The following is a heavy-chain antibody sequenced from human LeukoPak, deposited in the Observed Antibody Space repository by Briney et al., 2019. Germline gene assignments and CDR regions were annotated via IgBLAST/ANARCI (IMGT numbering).Heavy chain of an antibody. Sequence: SETLSLTCTVSGDSISSTSYYWGWIRQPPGKGLEWIGSIFYSGSTYNNPPLKSRVTISLDTSKNQFSLKLSSVTAADTAVYYCARVYYYYTSGHCDYWGQGTLVTVSS. J-gene: IGHJ4*02. CDR1: GDSISSTSYY. D-gene: IGHD3-22*01. CDR2: IFYSGST. CDR3: ARVYYYYTSGHCDY. V-gene: IGHV4-39*07.